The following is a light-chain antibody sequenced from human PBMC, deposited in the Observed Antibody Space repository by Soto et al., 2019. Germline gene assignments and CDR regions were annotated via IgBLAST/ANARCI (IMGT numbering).Light chain of an antibody. Sequence: DIQMTQSPSTLSASVGDRVTITCRASQSISSWLAWYQQKPGKAPKVMIYKASRLESGVPSRFSGSGSGTEFTLNISSLQTDDVATYDCQQYNSYSRTFGQGTKVEIK. CDR1: QSISSW. CDR2: KAS. V-gene: IGKV1-5*03. CDR3: QQYNSYSRT. J-gene: IGKJ1*01.